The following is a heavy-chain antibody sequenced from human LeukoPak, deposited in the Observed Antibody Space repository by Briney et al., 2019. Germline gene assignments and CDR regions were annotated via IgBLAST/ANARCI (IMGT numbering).Heavy chain of an antibody. V-gene: IGHV4-39*07. CDR1: GGSISSSSYY. CDR2: IYHSGST. D-gene: IGHD1-26*01. J-gene: IGHJ4*02. Sequence: SETLSLTCTVSGGSISSSSYYWGWIRQPPGKGLEWIGSIYHSGSTYYNPSLKSRVTISVDTSKNQFSLKLSSVTAADTAVYYCASQWELQSSFDYWGQGTLVTVSS. CDR3: ASQWELQSSFDY.